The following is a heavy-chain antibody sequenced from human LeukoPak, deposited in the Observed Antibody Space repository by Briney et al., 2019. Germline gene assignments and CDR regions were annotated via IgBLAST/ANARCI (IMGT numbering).Heavy chain of an antibody. Sequence: ASVKVSCKASGYTFTGDYMHWVRQAPGQGLEWMGVINPSGGSTSYAQKFQGRVTMTRDTSTSRVYMELSSLRSEDTAVYYCASGTYSSGWYYYFDYWGQGTLVTVSS. CDR3: ASGTYSSGWYYYFDY. D-gene: IGHD6-19*01. CDR1: GYTFTGDY. CDR2: INPSGGST. V-gene: IGHV1-46*01. J-gene: IGHJ4*02.